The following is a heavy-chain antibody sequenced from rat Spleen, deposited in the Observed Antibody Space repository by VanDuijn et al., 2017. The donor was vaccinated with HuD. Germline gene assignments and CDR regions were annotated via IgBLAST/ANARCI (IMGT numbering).Heavy chain of an antibody. CDR1: GFIFSNYY. CDR2: ISAGGGNT. Sequence: EVQLVESGGGLVQPGRSLKLSCAASGFIFSNYYMAWVRQAPTKGLEWVAFISAGGGNTHYRDSVKGRFTISRDNAKSTLYLQMDSLRSEDTATYYGARRGRNYYALDYWGQGVMVTVSS. V-gene: IGHV5-25*01. CDR3: ARRGRNYYALDY. J-gene: IGHJ2*01. D-gene: IGHD1-12*01.